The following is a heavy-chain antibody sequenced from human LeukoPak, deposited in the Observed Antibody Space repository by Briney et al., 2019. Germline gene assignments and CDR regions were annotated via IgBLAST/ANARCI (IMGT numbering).Heavy chain of an antibody. D-gene: IGHD2-2*02. CDR1: GYSFTSYW. J-gene: IGHJ5*02. V-gene: IGHV5-51*01. CDR3: ARHSSNCGSTSCYTLEIDP. CDR2: IYPDDSDT. Sequence: GESLKISCKGSGYSFTSYWIGWVRQMPGKGLEWMGIIYPDDSDTRYSPSFQGQVTISADKSISTAYLQWSSLKASDTAMYYCARHSSNCGSTSCYTLEIDPWGQGTLVTVSS.